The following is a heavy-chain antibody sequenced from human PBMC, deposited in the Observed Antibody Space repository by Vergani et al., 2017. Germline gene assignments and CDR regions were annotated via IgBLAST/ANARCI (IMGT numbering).Heavy chain of an antibody. J-gene: IGHJ6*02. CDR1: GYTFTDHY. CDR2: VDPEDGET. CDR3: ATPQTGPTGGMEV. Sequence: EVQLVQSGAEVKKPGATMKISCKVSGYTFTDHYMHWVKQAPGKGLEWMGLVDPEDGETIYAEKFKGRVTIAADTSTDTAHLDLSSLRSEDTAVYYCATPQTGPTGGMEVWGQGTTVIVSS. V-gene: IGHV1-69-2*01. D-gene: IGHD4-17*01.